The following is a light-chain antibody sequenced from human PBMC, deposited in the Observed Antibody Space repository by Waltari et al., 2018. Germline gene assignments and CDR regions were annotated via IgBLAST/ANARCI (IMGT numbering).Light chain of an antibody. V-gene: IGKV3-20*01. J-gene: IGKJ1*01. CDR1: QSVGRA. CDR2: DAS. Sequence: VLTRSPGTLSLSPGERATLSCRASQSVGRALAWYQQKPGQAPRLLIYDASIRATGVPDRFSGSGSGTDFSLTISRLEPEDVAVYNCQHYVRLPVTFGQGTKVE. CDR3: QHYVRLPVT.